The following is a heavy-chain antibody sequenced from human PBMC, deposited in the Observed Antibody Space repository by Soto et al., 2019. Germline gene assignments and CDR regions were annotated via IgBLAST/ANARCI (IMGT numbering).Heavy chain of an antibody. CDR1: GFTFSSYE. D-gene: IGHD1-26*01. J-gene: IGHJ4*02. CDR3: ARGGLIVGATKPLDY. CDR2: ISSSGSTI. Sequence: EVQLVVSGGGLVQPGGSLRLSCAASGFTFSSYEMNWVRQGPGKGLEWVSYISSSGSTIYYADSVKGRFTISRDNAKNSLYLQMNSLRAEDTAVYYCARGGLIVGATKPLDYWGQGTLVTVSS. V-gene: IGHV3-48*03.